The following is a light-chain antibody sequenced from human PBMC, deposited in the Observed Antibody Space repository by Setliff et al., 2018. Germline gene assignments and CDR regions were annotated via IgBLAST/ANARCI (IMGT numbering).Light chain of an antibody. CDR1: SSDVGRYNY. CDR3: SSYTRSSTYV. J-gene: IGLJ1*01. Sequence: ALTQPASVSGSPGQSITISCTGTSSDVGRYNYVSWYQQHPAKAPKLIIYDVNKRPSGVSNRFSGSKSGITAYLAISGLQAEDEADYYCSSYTRSSTYVFGTGTKVTVL. CDR2: DVN. V-gene: IGLV2-14*03.